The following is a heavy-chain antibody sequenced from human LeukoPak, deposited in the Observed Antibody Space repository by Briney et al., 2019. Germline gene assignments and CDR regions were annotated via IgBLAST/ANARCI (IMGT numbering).Heavy chain of an antibody. CDR2: VYHSGNT. CDR1: GYSISSGYY. J-gene: IGHJ6*02. CDR3: ARLPYYYYGMDV. Sequence: SETLSLTCTVSGYSISSGYYWGWIRQSPGKGLEWIGSVYHSGNTYYNPSLKSRVTISVDTSKNQFSLKLSSVTAADTAVYYCARLPYYYYGMDVWGQGTTVTVSS. V-gene: IGHV4-38-2*02.